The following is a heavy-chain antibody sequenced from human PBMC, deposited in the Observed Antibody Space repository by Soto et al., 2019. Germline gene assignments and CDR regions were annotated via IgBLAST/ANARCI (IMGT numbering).Heavy chain of an antibody. V-gene: IGHV1-58*01. Sequence: SVNVSHKAPALTVSPSVVQWVRQARGQGLEWSGWIVAASGKTDYSQIFQERVTITRDMSTSTAYMELSSLSCEVTAVYYCAATLDWGSYDFGGYPSWGR. CDR3: AATLDWGSYDFGGYPS. D-gene: IGHD3-22*01. CDR2: IVAASGKT. CDR1: ALTVSPSV. J-gene: IGHJ2*01.